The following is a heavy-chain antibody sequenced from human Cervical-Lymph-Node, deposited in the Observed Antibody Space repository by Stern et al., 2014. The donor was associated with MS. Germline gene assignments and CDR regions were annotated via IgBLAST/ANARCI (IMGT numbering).Heavy chain of an antibody. V-gene: IGHV3-23*01. D-gene: IGHD3-10*01. Sequence: VQLLESGGGLVQPGGSLRLSCAASGFTFSSYAMRWVRQAPGKGLEWVSVISGSGGSTYYADSVKGRFTISRDNSKNTLYLQMNSLRAEDTAVYYCATDRDSFGPGDYFDYWGQGTLVTVSS. CDR1: GFTFSSYA. J-gene: IGHJ4*02. CDR3: ATDRDSFGPGDYFDY. CDR2: ISGSGGST.